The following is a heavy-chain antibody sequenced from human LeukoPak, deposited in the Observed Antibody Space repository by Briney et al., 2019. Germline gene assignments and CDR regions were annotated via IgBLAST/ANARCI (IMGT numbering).Heavy chain of an antibody. CDR1: GYTFTGYY. V-gene: IGHV1-2*02. J-gene: IGHJ5*02. CDR2: INPNSGGT. Sequence: ASVKVSCKASGYTFTGYYMHWVRQAPGQGLEWMGWINPNSGGTNYAQKFQGRVTMTRDTSISTAYMELSRLRSDDTAMYYCARDQTYDILTGYSDNWFDPWGQGTLVTVSS. D-gene: IGHD3-9*01. CDR3: ARDQTYDILTGYSDNWFDP.